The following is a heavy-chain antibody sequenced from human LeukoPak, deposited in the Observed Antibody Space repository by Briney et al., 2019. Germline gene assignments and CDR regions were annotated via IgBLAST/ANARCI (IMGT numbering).Heavy chain of an antibody. CDR3: ARSDWFDP. J-gene: IGHJ5*02. CDR2: IKSDGSST. Sequence: PGGSLRLSCAASGFTFTGYRMHWVRQAPGKGLVWVSRIKSDGSSTTYADSVKGRFTISRDNAKDTLYLQMNSLRAEDTAVYYCARSDWFDPWGQGTLVTVSS. CDR1: GFTFTGYR. V-gene: IGHV3-74*01.